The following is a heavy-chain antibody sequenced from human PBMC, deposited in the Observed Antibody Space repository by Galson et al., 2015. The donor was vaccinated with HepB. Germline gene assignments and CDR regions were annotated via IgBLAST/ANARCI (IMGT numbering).Heavy chain of an antibody. CDR3: AREVKGYYYYYGMDV. CDR1: GFTFSNYG. CDR2: ISYDGSNK. V-gene: IGHV3-30*03. Sequence: SLRLSCAASGFTFSNYGMHWVRQAPGKGLEWVAVISYDGSNKYYADSVKGRFTISRDNSKNTLYLQMNSLRAEDTAVYYCAREVKGYYYYYGMDVWGQGITVTVSS. D-gene: IGHD4-11*01. J-gene: IGHJ6*02.